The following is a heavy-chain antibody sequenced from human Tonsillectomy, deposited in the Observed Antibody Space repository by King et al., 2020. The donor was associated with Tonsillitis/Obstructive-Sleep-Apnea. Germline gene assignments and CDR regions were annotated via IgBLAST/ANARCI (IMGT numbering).Heavy chain of an antibody. CDR2: ISTSGLTI. J-gene: IGHJ6*03. CDR1: GFTFSNYE. Sequence: VQLVESGGGLVQPGGFLRLSCAASGFTFSNYEMNWVRQAPGKGLEWVSYISTSGLTIYYADSVKGRFTISRDNAKNSLYLQMNSLRAEDTAVYYCARGNYDFWSGYYPDLNYYYYMDVWGKGTTVTVSS. CDR3: ARGNYDFWSGYYPDLNYYYYMDV. V-gene: IGHV3-48*03. D-gene: IGHD3-3*01.